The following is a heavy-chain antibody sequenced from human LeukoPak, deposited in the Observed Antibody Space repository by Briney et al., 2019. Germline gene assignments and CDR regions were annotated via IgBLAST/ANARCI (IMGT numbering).Heavy chain of an antibody. CDR3: ARDWWELPLDY. D-gene: IGHD1-26*01. CDR2: INAGNGNT. Sequence: ASVKVSCKASGYTFTTHTIHWVRQAPGQRLEWMGWINAGNGNTKYSQEFQDRVTITRDTSASTAYMELSSLRSEDMAVYYCARDWWELPLDYWGQGTLVTVSS. CDR1: GYTFTTHT. V-gene: IGHV1-3*03. J-gene: IGHJ4*02.